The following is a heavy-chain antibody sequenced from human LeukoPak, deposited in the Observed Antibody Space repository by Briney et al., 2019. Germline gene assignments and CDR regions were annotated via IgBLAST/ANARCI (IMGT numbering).Heavy chain of an antibody. CDR2: INPNSGGT. Sequence: ASVKVSCKASGYTFTDYYIHWVRQSPGQELEWMRWINPNSGGTNYAQNFQGRVTMTRDTSISTAYMELSRLTSDDTAMYYCARHRPYGDFYFDQWGQGTLVTVSS. D-gene: IGHD4-17*01. V-gene: IGHV1-2*02. CDR1: GYTFTDYY. J-gene: IGHJ4*02. CDR3: ARHRPYGDFYFDQ.